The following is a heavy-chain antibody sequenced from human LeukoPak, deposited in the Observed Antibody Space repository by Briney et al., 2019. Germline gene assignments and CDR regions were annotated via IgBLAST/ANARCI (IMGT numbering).Heavy chain of an antibody. CDR2: ISGSGDST. D-gene: IGHD5-18*01. CDR1: GFTFSSYT. CDR3: ARSFGYGVDAFDI. V-gene: IGHV3-23*01. Sequence: HTGGSLRLSCAASGFTFSSYTMTWVRQAPGKGPEWVSLISGSGDSTYYADSVKGRFTISRDNSKNTLYLQMNSLRAEDTAVYYCARSFGYGVDAFDIWGQGTMVTVSS. J-gene: IGHJ3*02.